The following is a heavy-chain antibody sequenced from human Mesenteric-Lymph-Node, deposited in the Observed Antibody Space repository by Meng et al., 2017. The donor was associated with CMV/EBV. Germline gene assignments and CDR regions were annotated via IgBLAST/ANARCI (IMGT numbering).Heavy chain of an antibody. Sequence: GESLISCAASGFTFSSYAIDWVRQAPGKGLEWVSDISGSGVSTYYADSVKGRFTISRDNSKNTLYLQMNSLRAEDTAVYYCAKGSYYDSSNLYFDYWGQGTLVTVSS. J-gene: IGHJ4*02. CDR3: AKGSYYDSSNLYFDY. CDR1: GFTFSSYA. CDR2: ISGSGVST. V-gene: IGHV3-23*01. D-gene: IGHD3-22*01.